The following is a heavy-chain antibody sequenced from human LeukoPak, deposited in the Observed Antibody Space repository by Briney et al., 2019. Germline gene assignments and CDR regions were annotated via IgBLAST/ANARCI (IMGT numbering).Heavy chain of an antibody. J-gene: IGHJ6*03. CDR3: ARGRITMVRGVIISYYMDV. Sequence: SVTVSCQASVYTFTGYFMHWVRPAPGQGLDWMGRINPNSGGTNYAQEFQGRVTMTSDTSISTAYMELSRMRSDDTAVYYCARGRITMVRGVIISYYMDVWGKGTTVTVSS. CDR2: INPNSGGT. D-gene: IGHD3-10*01. CDR1: VYTFTGYF. V-gene: IGHV1-2*06.